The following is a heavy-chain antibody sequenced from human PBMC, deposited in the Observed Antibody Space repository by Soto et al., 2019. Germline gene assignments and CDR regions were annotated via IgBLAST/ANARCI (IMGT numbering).Heavy chain of an antibody. CDR2: INAGNGNT. Sequence: QVQLVQSGAEVKKPGASVKVSCKASGYTFTRYAMHWVRQAPGQRLEWMGWINAGNGNTKYSQKFQGRVTITRDTSASTANMELSSLRSEDTAVYYCAGSNIAAAPYGMDVWGQGTTVTVSS. D-gene: IGHD6-13*01. V-gene: IGHV1-3*01. CDR1: GYTFTRYA. CDR3: AGSNIAAAPYGMDV. J-gene: IGHJ6*02.